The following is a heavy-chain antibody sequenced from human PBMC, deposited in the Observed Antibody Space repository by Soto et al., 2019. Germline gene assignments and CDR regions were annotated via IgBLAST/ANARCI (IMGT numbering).Heavy chain of an antibody. D-gene: IGHD3-3*01. J-gene: IGHJ6*03. Sequence: ASVKVSCKASGYTFTTYGLSWVRQAPGQGLEWMGWMNPNSGNTGYAQKFQGRVTMTRNTSISTAYMELSSLRSEDTAVYYCATNTYYDFWSGYPPPYYYYYYMDVWGKGTTVTVSS. V-gene: IGHV1-8*02. CDR3: ATNTYYDFWSGYPPPYYYYYYMDV. CDR1: GYTFTTYG. CDR2: MNPNSGNT.